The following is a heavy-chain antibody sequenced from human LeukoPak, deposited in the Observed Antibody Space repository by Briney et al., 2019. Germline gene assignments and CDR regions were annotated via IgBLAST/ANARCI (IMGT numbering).Heavy chain of an antibody. CDR1: GFTFSSYA. CDR3: TTDYYDSSGYYADAFDI. V-gene: IGHV3-15*01. J-gene: IGHJ3*02. Sequence: PGGSLRLSCAASGFTFSSYAMSWVRQATGKGLEWVGRIKSKTDGGTTDYAAPVKGRFTISRDDSKNTLYLQMNSLKTEDTAVYYCTTDYYDSSGYYADAFDIWGQGTMVTVSS. CDR2: IKSKTDGGTT. D-gene: IGHD3-22*01.